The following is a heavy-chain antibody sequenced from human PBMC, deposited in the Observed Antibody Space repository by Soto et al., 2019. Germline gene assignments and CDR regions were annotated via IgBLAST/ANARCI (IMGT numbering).Heavy chain of an antibody. CDR3: ARERGRGDSSGYRIDY. D-gene: IGHD3-22*01. CDR1: GFTFSSYS. CDR2: ISSSSSYI. V-gene: IGHV3-21*01. Sequence: EVQLVESGGGLVKPGGSLRLSCAASGFTFSSYSMNWVRQAPGKGLEWVSSISSSSSYIYYADSVKGRFTISRDNAKNSLYLQMNSLRAEDTAVYYCARERGRGDSSGYRIDYWGQGTLVTVSS. J-gene: IGHJ4*02.